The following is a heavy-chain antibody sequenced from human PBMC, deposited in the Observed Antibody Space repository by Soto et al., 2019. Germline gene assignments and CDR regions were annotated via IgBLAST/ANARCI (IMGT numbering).Heavy chain of an antibody. J-gene: IGHJ4*02. Sequence: GGSLRLSCAASGFTFSSYAMRWVRQAPGKGLEWVSAISGSGGSTYYADSVKGRFTISRDNSKNTLYLQMNSLRAEDTAVYYCAKSSLPLGTWYYFDYWGQGTLVTVSS. D-gene: IGHD1-1*01. V-gene: IGHV3-23*01. CDR3: AKSSLPLGTWYYFDY. CDR2: ISGSGGST. CDR1: GFTFSSYA.